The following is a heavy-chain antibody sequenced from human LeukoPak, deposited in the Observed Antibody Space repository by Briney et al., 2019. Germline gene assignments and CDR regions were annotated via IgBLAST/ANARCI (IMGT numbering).Heavy chain of an antibody. D-gene: IGHD2-15*01. CDR3: ARDIVVVVGGMDV. J-gene: IGHJ6*02. CDR1: GGSISSYY. CDR2: IYYSGST. Sequence: PSETLSLTCTVSGGSISSYYWSWIRQPPGKGLEWIGYIYYSGSTNYNPSLKSRVTISVDTSKNQFSLKLSSVTAADTAVYYCARDIVVVVGGMDVWGQGTTVTVSS. V-gene: IGHV4-59*01.